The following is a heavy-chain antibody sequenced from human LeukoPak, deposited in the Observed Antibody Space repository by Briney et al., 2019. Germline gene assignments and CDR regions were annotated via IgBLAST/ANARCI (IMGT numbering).Heavy chain of an antibody. CDR1: GGSFSGFY. CDR2: INHSGST. CDR3: ASPGYIDY. V-gene: IGHV4-34*01. Sequence: SETLSLTCAVYGGSFSGFYWSWIRQPPGEGLEWIGEINHSGSTNYNPSLKSRVTISVDTSKNQFSLKLSSVTAADTAVYYCASPGYIDYWGQGTLVTVSS. J-gene: IGHJ4*02.